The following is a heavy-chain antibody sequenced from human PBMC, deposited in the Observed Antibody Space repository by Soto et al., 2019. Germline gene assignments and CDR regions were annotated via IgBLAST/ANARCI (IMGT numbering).Heavy chain of an antibody. J-gene: IGHJ4*02. CDR2: IYYSGRT. V-gene: IGHV4-30-4*01. CDR3: ARDQSNSPDYFDY. D-gene: IGHD1-1*01. Sequence: QVQLQESGPGLVKPSQTLSLTCTVSGASISSDDYYWTWIRQPPGKGLEWIGYIYYSGRTNYNPSLESRLTISIDRSKNQFSLTLSSVSAADTPLYYCARDQSNSPDYFDYWGQGTLVTVSS. CDR1: GASISSDDYY.